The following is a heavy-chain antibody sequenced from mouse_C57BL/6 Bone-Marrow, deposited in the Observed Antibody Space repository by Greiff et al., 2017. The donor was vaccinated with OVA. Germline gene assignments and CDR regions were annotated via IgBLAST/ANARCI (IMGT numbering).Heavy chain of an antibody. J-gene: IGHJ4*01. V-gene: IGHV5-4*01. D-gene: IGHD1-1*01. Sequence: EVQLVESGGGLVKPGGSLKLSCAASGFTFSSYAMSWVRQTPEKRLEWVATISDGGSYTYYPDNVKGRFTISRDNAKNNLYLQMSHLKSEDTAMYYCARDIFYYYGSKGGYAMDYWGQGTSVTVSS. CDR3: ARDIFYYYGSKGGYAMDY. CDR2: ISDGGSYT. CDR1: GFTFSSYA.